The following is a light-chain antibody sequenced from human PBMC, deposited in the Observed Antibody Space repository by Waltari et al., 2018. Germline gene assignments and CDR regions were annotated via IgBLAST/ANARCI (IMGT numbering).Light chain of an antibody. CDR1: QDISNY. CDR2: DVS. CDR3: QHYDNLPLT. V-gene: IGKV1-33*01. J-gene: IGKJ4*01. Sequence: DIQMTQSPSSLSASVGDRVTITCQASQDISNYLNWYQYKPGKAPKFLIYDVSNLETVVPSRFSGSGSGTDFSFTISSLQPEDVATYYCQHYDNLPLTFGGGTKVEIK.